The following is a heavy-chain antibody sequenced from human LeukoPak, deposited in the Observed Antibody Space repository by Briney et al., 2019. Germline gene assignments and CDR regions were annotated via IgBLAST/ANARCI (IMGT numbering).Heavy chain of an antibody. D-gene: IGHD3-3*01. V-gene: IGHV3-49*03. Sequence: GGSLRLSCTASGFTFGDYAMSWFRQAPGRGLEWVSFIRSKAYGGTTEYAASVKGRFTMSRDDSESIAYLQMNSLKTEDTAVYYCTRHFDFWGGFGFDYWGQGTLVTVSS. CDR1: GFTFGDYA. CDR2: IRSKAYGGTT. CDR3: TRHFDFWGGFGFDY. J-gene: IGHJ4*02.